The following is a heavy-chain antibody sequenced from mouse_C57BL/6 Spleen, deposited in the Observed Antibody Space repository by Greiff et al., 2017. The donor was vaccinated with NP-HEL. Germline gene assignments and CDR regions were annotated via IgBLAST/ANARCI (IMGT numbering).Heavy chain of an antibody. CDR3: ARHDGSSYGDAMDY. V-gene: IGHV5-15*01. D-gene: IGHD1-1*01. CDR1: GFTFSDYG. Sequence: EVQLVESGGGLVQPGGSLKLSCAASGFTFSDYGMAWVRQAPRKGPEWVAFISNLAYSIYYADTVTGRFTISRENAKNTLYLEMSSLRSEDTAMYYCARHDGSSYGDAMDYWGQGTSVTVSS. CDR2: ISNLAYSI. J-gene: IGHJ4*01.